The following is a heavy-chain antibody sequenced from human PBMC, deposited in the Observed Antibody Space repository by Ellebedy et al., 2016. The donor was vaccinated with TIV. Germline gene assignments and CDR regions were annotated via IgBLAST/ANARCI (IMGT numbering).Heavy chain of an antibody. D-gene: IGHD2-2*01. Sequence: GESLKISCTSSGFTFSNYAMTWVRQAPRKGLEWVSSITGNGGITNYADSVKGRFTISRDNSRNTVFLQMNSLTAEDTAQYYCAKSYRYCDTSSCYFAFDIWGQGTMVTVSS. J-gene: IGHJ3*02. V-gene: IGHV3-23*01. CDR1: GFTFSNYA. CDR3: AKSYRYCDTSSCYFAFDI. CDR2: ITGNGGIT.